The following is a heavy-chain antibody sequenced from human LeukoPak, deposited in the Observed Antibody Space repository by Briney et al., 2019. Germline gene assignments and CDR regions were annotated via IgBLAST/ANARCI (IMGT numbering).Heavy chain of an antibody. Sequence: PGGSLRLSCAASGFTFSSYAFNWVRQTPGKGLEWVSAISNDGINTYSADSVKGRFTFSRDNSKDTLYLQMNSLRVEDTALYYCARVSLTTASFDSWGQGTLVTVSS. D-gene: IGHD4-17*01. CDR3: ARVSLTTASFDS. J-gene: IGHJ4*02. V-gene: IGHV3-23*01. CDR1: GFTFSSYA. CDR2: ISNDGINT.